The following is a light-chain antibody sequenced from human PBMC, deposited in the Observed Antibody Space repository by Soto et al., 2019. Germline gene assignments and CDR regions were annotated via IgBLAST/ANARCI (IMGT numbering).Light chain of an antibody. CDR1: QSVSSSY. V-gene: IGKV3-20*01. CDR2: GAS. Sequence: EIVLTQSPGTLSLSPGERATLSCRASQSVSSSYLAWYQQKPGQAPRLLIYGASSRATGIPDRFSGSGSGTDFTLTISRLEPEDFAVYYCQQYGSSPXTFAGGTKVDI. CDR3: QQYGSSPXT. J-gene: IGKJ4*01.